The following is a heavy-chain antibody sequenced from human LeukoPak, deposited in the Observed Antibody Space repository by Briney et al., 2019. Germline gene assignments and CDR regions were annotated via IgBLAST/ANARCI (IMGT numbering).Heavy chain of an antibody. D-gene: IGHD6-19*01. V-gene: IGHV3-30-3*01. J-gene: IGHJ5*02. Sequence: SGGSLRLSCAASGFTFSSYAMHWVRQAPGKGLEWVAVISYDGSNKYYADSVKGRFTISRDNSKNTLYLQMNSLRAEDTAVYYCARVFSSDNWFDLWGQGTLVTVSS. CDR2: ISYDGSNK. CDR3: ARVFSSDNWFDL. CDR1: GFTFSSYA.